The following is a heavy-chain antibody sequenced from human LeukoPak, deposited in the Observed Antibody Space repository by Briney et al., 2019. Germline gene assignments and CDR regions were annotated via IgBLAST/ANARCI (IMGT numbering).Heavy chain of an antibody. CDR2: IYPSSTYI. CDR1: GVTFRSYS. CDR3: ARAPTVLVGYCSSSGCQADY. Sequence: GGSLRLSCAASGVTFRSYSMNWVRQAPGKGLEWVSAIYPSSTYIYYADSVKGRFTISRDNAENSLYLQMNSLRVEDTAVYYCARAPTVLVGYCSSSGCQADYWGQGTLVTVSS. J-gene: IGHJ4*02. V-gene: IGHV3-21*01. D-gene: IGHD2-2*01.